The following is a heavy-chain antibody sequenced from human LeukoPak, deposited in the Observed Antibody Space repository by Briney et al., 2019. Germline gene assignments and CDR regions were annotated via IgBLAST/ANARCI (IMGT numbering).Heavy chain of an antibody. Sequence: GRSLTLSWAPSGPTFNSYATTWVRQAPGKWLGCVAAIGGTGYDIFYAHSVKGRFTISRDNSKNTLFLQMNSLRAEDTAVYYCAKLAGLTYEEYYFDYWGQGTLVTVSS. D-gene: IGHD2-21*01. J-gene: IGHJ4*02. CDR1: GPTFNSYA. CDR2: IGGTGYDI. CDR3: AKLAGLTYEEYYFDY. V-gene: IGHV3-23*01.